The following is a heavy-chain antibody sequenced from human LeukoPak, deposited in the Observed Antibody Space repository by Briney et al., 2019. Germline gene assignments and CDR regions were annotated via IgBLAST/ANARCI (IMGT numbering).Heavy chain of an antibody. CDR3: ARGTPRLDS. Sequence: SETLSLTCAVYGGTFSGYYWNWIRHSPGKGLEWIGEINYSGSSNYNPSLKSRATISVDTSINQFSLKLNSLTAADTAIYYCARGTPRLDSWSQGTMVTVS. J-gene: IGHJ3*01. CDR2: INYSGSS. D-gene: IGHD2-15*01. CDR1: GGTFSGYY. V-gene: IGHV4-34*01.